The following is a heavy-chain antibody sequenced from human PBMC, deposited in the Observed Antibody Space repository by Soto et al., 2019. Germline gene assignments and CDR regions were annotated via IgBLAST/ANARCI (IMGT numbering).Heavy chain of an antibody. CDR1: GGSISSSNYY. CDR2: IYYSGST. Sequence: SETLSHTCTVSGGSISSSNYYWGWIRQPPGKGLEWIGSIYYSGSTYYNPSLKSRVTISVDTSKNQFSLKLSSVTAADTAVYYCALSDYYYYGMDVWGQGTTVTVSS. V-gene: IGHV4-39*01. CDR3: ALSDYYYYGMDV. J-gene: IGHJ6*02.